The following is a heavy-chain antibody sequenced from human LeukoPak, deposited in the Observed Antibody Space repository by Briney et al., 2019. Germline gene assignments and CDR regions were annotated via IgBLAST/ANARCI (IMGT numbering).Heavy chain of an antibody. CDR2: IYYSGST. J-gene: IGHJ3*02. Sequence: SETLSLTCTVSDGSITNYDWSWVRQPPGKGLEWIGYIYYSGSTNYNPSLKSRVTISVDTSKNQFSLKLSSVTAADTAVYYCARVGAYDAFDIWGQGTMVTVSS. D-gene: IGHD1-26*01. CDR1: DGSITNYD. CDR3: ARVGAYDAFDI. V-gene: IGHV4-59*01.